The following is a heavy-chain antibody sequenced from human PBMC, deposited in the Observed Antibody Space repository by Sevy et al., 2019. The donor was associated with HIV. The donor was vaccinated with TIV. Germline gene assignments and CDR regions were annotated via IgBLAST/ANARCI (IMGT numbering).Heavy chain of an antibody. CDR2: ISGSGGST. CDR3: AKKYYYGSGSYYTYYFDY. D-gene: IGHD3-10*01. V-gene: IGHV3-23*01. Sequence: GGSLRLSCAASGFTFSSYAMSWVRQAPGKGLEWVSAISGSGGSTYYADSVKGRFTISRDNSKNTLYLQMNSLRAEDTAVYYCAKKYYYGSGSYYTYYFDYWGQGTLVIVSS. J-gene: IGHJ4*02. CDR1: GFTFSSYA.